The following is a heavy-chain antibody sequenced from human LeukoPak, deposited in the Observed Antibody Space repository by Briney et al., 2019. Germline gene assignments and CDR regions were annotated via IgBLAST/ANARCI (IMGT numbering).Heavy chain of an antibody. V-gene: IGHV4-38-2*02. D-gene: IGHD4-17*01. Sequence: SETLSLTCTVSGGSIDSYYWGWIRQPPGKGLEWIGSIYHSGSTYYNPSLKSRVTISVDTSKNQFSLKLSSVTAADTAVYYCARGGGSYGDYPYYFDYWGQGTLVTVSS. J-gene: IGHJ4*02. CDR2: IYHSGST. CDR1: GGSIDSYY. CDR3: ARGGGSYGDYPYYFDY.